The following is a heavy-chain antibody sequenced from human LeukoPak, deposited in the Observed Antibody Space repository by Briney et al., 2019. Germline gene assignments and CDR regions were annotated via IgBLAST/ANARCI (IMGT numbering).Heavy chain of an antibody. D-gene: IGHD3-22*01. Sequence: GSLRLSCSASGSTFSDHYMDWVRQAPGKGLEWVGRSRNRAINYATEYAASVQGRFTISRDDSKNALYLQMNSLKTEDTAVYYCARGGKRTESITMIEYWGQGTLVTVSS. CDR2: SRNRAINYAT. V-gene: IGHV3-72*01. CDR3: ARGGKRTESITMIEY. CDR1: GSTFSDHY. J-gene: IGHJ4*02.